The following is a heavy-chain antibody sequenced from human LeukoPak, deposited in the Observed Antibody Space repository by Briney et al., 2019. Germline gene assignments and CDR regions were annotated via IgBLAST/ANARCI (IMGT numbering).Heavy chain of an antibody. CDR1: GGTFSSYA. CDR3: ARDNVHCSGGSCYWVAWFDP. V-gene: IGHV1-69*13. Sequence: GASVKVSCKASGGTFSSYAISWVRQAPGQGLEWMGGIIPIFGTANYAQKFQGRVTITADESTSTAYMELSSLRSEDTAVYYCARDNVHCSGGSCYWVAWFDPWGQGTLVTVSS. CDR2: IIPIFGTA. D-gene: IGHD2-15*01. J-gene: IGHJ5*02.